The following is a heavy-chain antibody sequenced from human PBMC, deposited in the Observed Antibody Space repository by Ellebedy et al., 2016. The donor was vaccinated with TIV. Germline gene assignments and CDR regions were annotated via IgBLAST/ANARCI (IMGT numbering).Heavy chain of an antibody. V-gene: IGHV3-64*02. CDR1: GFNFSEYA. Sequence: PGGSLRLSCAASGFNFSEYAIHWVRQAPGKGLEYLSTISSDGRNTYYADSVKGRFTISRDKSKNTVYLQLGSLRADDMAVYYCARGGYDLSGYLVRWNFDYWGQGALVTVSS. D-gene: IGHD3-22*01. CDR2: ISSDGRNT. J-gene: IGHJ4*02. CDR3: ARGGYDLSGYLVRWNFDY.